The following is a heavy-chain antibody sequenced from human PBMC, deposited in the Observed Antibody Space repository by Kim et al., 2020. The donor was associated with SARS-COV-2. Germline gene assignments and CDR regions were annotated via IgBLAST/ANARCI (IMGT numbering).Heavy chain of an antibody. Sequence: SETLSLTCTVSGGSVSSGSYHWSWIRQPPGKGLEWIGYIYYSGSTNYNPSLKSRVTISVDTSKNQFSLKLSSVTAADTAVYYCARDGVKGGMIRLRAFDIWGQGTMVTVSS. CDR3: ARDGVKGGMIRLRAFDI. CDR2: IYYSGST. V-gene: IGHV4-61*01. D-gene: IGHD3-16*01. CDR1: GGSVSSGSYH. J-gene: IGHJ3*02.